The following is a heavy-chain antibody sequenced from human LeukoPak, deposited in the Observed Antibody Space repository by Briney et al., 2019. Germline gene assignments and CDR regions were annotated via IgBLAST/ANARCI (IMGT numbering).Heavy chain of an antibody. D-gene: IGHD3-22*01. CDR2: ISPNSGGT. CDR1: GYTFTGYY. J-gene: IGHJ4*02. Sequence: GASVKVSCKASGYTFTGYYMHWVRQAPGQGLEWMGRISPNSGGTNYTQKFQGRVTMTRDTSISPAYMELSRLRSDDTAVYYCARFLTLGYYDSSGYDYWGQGTLVTVSS. CDR3: ARFLTLGYYDSSGYDY. V-gene: IGHV1-2*06.